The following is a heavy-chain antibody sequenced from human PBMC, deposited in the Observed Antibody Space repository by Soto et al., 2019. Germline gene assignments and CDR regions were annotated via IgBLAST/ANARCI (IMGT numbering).Heavy chain of an antibody. CDR1: GGSISSGDYY. D-gene: IGHD5-12*01. CDR3: ARSYSGYDYSPMGWFDP. CDR2: IYYSGST. Sequence: QVQLQESGPGLVKPSQTLSLTCTVSGGSISSGDYYWSWIRQPPGKGLEWIGYIYYSGSTYYNPSLKCRVTISVDTSKNQFSLKLSSVTAADTAVYYCARSYSGYDYSPMGWFDPWGQGTLVTVSS. J-gene: IGHJ5*02. V-gene: IGHV4-30-4*01.